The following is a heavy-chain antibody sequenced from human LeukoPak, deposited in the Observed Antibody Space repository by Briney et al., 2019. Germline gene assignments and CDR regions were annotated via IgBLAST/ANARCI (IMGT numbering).Heavy chain of an antibody. Sequence: QPGGSLRLSCAASGFPFNTYSMHWVRQAPGKGLEWVAVISRDGSNEYYADSVKGRFTISRDNSKNTLSLQVNTLRVEDTAVYYCATNKYFTPTDCLHGRFYFDNWGQGTLVTGSS. CDR3: ATNKYFTPTDCLHGRFYFDN. D-gene: IGHD2-15*01. CDR2: ISRDGSNE. CDR1: GFPFNTYS. V-gene: IGHV3-30*04. J-gene: IGHJ4*02.